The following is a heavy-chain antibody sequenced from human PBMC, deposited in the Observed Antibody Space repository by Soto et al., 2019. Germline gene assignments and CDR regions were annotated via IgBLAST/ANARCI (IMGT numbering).Heavy chain of an antibody. D-gene: IGHD6-13*01. V-gene: IGHV1-3*01. CDR3: ASEAIAAAAVYGMDV. Sequence: GASVKVSCKASGYTFTSYFMHWVRQAPGQRLEWMGWINAGNGNTKYSQKFQGRVTITRDTSASTAYMELSSLRSEDTAVYYCASEAIAAAAVYGMDVWGQGTTVTVSS. J-gene: IGHJ6*02. CDR1: GYTFTSYF. CDR2: INAGNGNT.